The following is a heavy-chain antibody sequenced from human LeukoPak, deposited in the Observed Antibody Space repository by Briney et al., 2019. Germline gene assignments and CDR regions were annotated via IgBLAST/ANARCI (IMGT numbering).Heavy chain of an antibody. D-gene: IGHD2-2*01. CDR2: IRYDGSNK. Sequence: GGSLRLSCEGSGFTFSNYGMHWVRQAPGKGLEWVAFIRYDGSNKYYADSVKGRFTISRDNSKNTLYLQMNSLRAEDTAVYYCAKEAYQPNYYYYYMDVWGKGTTVTVSS. J-gene: IGHJ6*03. CDR1: GFTFSNYG. CDR3: AKEAYQPNYYYYYMDV. V-gene: IGHV3-30*02.